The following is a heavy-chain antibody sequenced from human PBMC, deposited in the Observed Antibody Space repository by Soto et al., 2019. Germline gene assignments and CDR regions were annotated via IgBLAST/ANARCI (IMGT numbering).Heavy chain of an antibody. CDR2: IIPIFGTA. V-gene: IGHV1-69*13. D-gene: IGHD3-22*01. CDR3: ARDGEEGPYDSSA. Sequence: SVKVSCKASGGTFSSYAISWVRQAPGQGLEWMGGIIPIFGTANYAQKFQGRVTITADESTSTAYMELSSLRSEDTAVYYCARDGEEGPYDSSAWGQGTLVTVSS. CDR1: GGTFSSYA. J-gene: IGHJ4*02.